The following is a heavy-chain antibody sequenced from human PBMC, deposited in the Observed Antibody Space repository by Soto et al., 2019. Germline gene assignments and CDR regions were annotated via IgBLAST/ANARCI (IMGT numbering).Heavy chain of an antibody. V-gene: IGHV1-3*01. Sequence: GASVKVSCKASGYTFTSYAMHCVRQAPGQRLEWVGWINAGNGNTKYSQKFQGRVTITRDTSASTAYMELSSLRSEDTAVYYCARSLYYYDSSGYPDYWGQGTLVTVSS. CDR1: GYTFTSYA. CDR3: ARSLYYYDSSGYPDY. D-gene: IGHD3-22*01. J-gene: IGHJ4*02. CDR2: INAGNGNT.